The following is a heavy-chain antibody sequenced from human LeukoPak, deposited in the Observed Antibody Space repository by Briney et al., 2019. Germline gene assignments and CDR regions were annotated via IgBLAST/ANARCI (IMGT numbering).Heavy chain of an antibody. V-gene: IGHV3-23*01. CDR2: ISGSGGST. J-gene: IGHJ4*02. Sequence: PGGSLRLSCAASGFSFSNYAMNWVRQAPGRGLEWVSAISGSGGSTYYADSVKGRFTISRDNSKNTLYLQMNSLRAEDTAVYYCAKEGGPRSSNFDYWGQGTLVTVSS. CDR1: GFSFSNYA. D-gene: IGHD6-13*01. CDR3: AKEGGPRSSNFDY.